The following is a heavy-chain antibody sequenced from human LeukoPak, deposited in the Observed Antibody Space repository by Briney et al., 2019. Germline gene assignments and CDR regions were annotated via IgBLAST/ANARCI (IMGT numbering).Heavy chain of an antibody. CDR3: ASFYNVPYYYYGMDV. V-gene: IGHV3-48*03. J-gene: IGHJ6*02. CDR1: GFTFSSYE. D-gene: IGHD3-10*01. CDR2: ISSSGSPI. Sequence: GGSLRLSCAASGFTFSSYEMNWVRQAPGKGLEWVSYISSSGSPIYYADSVKGRFTISRDNAKNSLYLQMNSLRAEDTAVYYCASFYNVPYYYYGMDVWGQGTTVTVSS.